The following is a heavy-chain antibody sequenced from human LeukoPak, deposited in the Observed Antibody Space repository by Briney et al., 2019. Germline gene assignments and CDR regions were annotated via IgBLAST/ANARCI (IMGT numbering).Heavy chain of an antibody. D-gene: IGHD2-21*02. CDR1: GGSISSGSYY. CDR3: ASAYCGGDCTPYWYFDL. CDR2: IYTSGST. Sequence: SETLSLTCTVSGGSISSGSYYWSWIRQPAGKGLEWIGLIYTSGSTNYNPSLKSRVTISVDTSKNQFSLKLSSVTAADTAVYYCASAYCGGDCTPYWYFDLWGRGTLVTVSS. V-gene: IGHV4-61*02. J-gene: IGHJ2*01.